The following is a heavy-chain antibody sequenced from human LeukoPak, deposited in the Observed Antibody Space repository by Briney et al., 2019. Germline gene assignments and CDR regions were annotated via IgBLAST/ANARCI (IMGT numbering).Heavy chain of an antibody. V-gene: IGHV3-48*01. CDR3: ARERTYGDYSLYYFDY. J-gene: IGHJ4*02. D-gene: IGHD4-17*01. CDR2: ISRSSGTI. Sequence: PGGSLRLSCAASGFTFDDYGMSWVRQAPGKGLEWVSYISRSSGTIDYADSVKGRFTISRDNAKNSLYLQMNSLRAEDTAVYYCARERTYGDYSLYYFDYWGQGTLVTVSS. CDR1: GFTFDDYG.